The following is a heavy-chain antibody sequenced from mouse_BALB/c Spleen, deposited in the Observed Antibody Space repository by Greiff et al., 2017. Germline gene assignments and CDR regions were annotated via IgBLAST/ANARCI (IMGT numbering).Heavy chain of an antibody. CDR2: INPNNGGT. J-gene: IGHJ4*01. CDR3: ARDYGSPYAMDY. D-gene: IGHD1-1*01. V-gene: IGHV1-18*01. Sequence: EVQLQQSGPELVKPGASVKIPCKASGYTFTDYNMDWVKQSHGKSLEWIGDINPNNGGTIYNQKFKGKATLTVDKSSSTAYMELRSLTSEDTAVYYCARDYGSPYAMDYWGQGTSVTVSS. CDR1: GYTFTDYN.